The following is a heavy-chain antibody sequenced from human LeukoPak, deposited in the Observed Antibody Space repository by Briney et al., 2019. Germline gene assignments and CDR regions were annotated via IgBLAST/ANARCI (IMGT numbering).Heavy chain of an antibody. CDR2: IKTKTDGETT. V-gene: IGHV3-15*01. Sequence: GGSLRLSCAASGFTFTNAWMSWVRQAPGQGLEWVGRIKTKTDGETTDYAAPVEGRFILSRDDSKNMLYLQMNSLKPEDTALYYCTTEAPWYSSGRGWSDYWGQGTLVTVSS. CDR3: TTEAPWYSSGRGWSDY. J-gene: IGHJ4*02. CDR1: GFTFTNAW. D-gene: IGHD6-19*01.